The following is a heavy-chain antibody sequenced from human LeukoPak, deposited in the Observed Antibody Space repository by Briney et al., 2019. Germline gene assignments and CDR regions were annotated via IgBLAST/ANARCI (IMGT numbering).Heavy chain of an antibody. D-gene: IGHD3-3*01. CDR3: AKDRTKGFLEWLSYYYYMDV. V-gene: IGHV3-30*02. Sequence: GGSLRLSCAASGFTFSSYGMHWVRQAPGKGLEWVAFIRYDGSNKYYADSVKGRFTISRDNSKNTLYLQMNSLRAEDTTVYYCAKDRTKGFLEWLSYYYYMDVWGKGTTVTVSS. CDR2: IRYDGSNK. J-gene: IGHJ6*03. CDR1: GFTFSSYG.